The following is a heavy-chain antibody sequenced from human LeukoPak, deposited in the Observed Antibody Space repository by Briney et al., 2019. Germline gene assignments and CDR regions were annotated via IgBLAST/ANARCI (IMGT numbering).Heavy chain of an antibody. D-gene: IGHD3-10*01. Sequence: GASVKVSCKASGYTFTGHYMHWVRQAPGQGLEWMGWINPNSGGTNYAQKFQGRVTMTRDTSISTAYMELSRLRSDDTAVYYCARIGSGSYFPIDYWGQGTLVTVSS. CDR3: ARIGSGSYFPIDY. CDR1: GYTFTGHY. J-gene: IGHJ4*02. V-gene: IGHV1-2*02. CDR2: INPNSGGT.